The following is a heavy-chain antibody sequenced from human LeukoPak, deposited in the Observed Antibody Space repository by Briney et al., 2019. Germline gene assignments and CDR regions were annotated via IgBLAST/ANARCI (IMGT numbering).Heavy chain of an antibody. V-gene: IGHV1-18*01. CDR3: ARGPGGGKTFDM. CDR1: GYTFTSYG. J-gene: IGHJ3*02. Sequence: ASVKVSCKASGYTFTSYGISWGRQAPGQGLEWMGWMSAYNGNTNYAQKLKGRVTMTTDTSTSTAYMELRSLRSDDTAVYYCARGPGGGKTFDMWGQGTMVTVSS. D-gene: IGHD3-16*01. CDR2: MSAYNGNT.